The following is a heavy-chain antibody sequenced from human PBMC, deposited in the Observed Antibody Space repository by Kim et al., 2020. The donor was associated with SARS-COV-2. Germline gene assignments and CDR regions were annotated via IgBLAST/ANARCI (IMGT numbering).Heavy chain of an antibody. CDR1: GGSISNYY. V-gene: IGHV4-59*01. CDR3: ARGANYFDSSGYNIGAFD. Sequence: SETLSLTCTVSGGSISNYYWSWIRQPPGKGLEWIGYIYNSGSTNYNPSLKSRVSISVDTSKNQFSLKLSSVTAADTAVYYCARGANYFDSSGYNIGAFD. D-gene: IGHD3-22*01. J-gene: IGHJ3*01. CDR2: IYNSGST.